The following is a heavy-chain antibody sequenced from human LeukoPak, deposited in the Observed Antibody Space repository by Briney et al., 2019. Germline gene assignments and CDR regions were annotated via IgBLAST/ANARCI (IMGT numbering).Heavy chain of an antibody. D-gene: IGHD2-2*01. Sequence: GGSLRLSCAASGFTFSSYAMSWVRQAPGKGLEWVSAISGSGGSTYYADSVKGRFTISRDNSKNTLYLQMNSLKAEDMAVYYCATEGIYCSSTSCYAGSYFDYWGQGTLVTVSS. CDR1: GFTFSSYA. V-gene: IGHV3-23*01. CDR2: ISGSGGST. J-gene: IGHJ4*02. CDR3: ATEGIYCSSTSCYAGSYFDY.